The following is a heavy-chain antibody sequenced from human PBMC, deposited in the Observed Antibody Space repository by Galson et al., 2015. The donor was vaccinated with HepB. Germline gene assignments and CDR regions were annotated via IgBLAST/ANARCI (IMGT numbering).Heavy chain of an antibody. D-gene: IGHD3-10*01. CDR1: GFTFSDYY. CDR3: ARVRGRYGSGSSPPYFDY. V-gene: IGHV3-11*06. CDR2: ISSSSSYT. J-gene: IGHJ4*02. Sequence: SLRLSCAASGFTFSDYYMSWIRQAPGKGLEWVSYISSSSSYTNYADSVKGRFTISRDNAKNSLYLQMNSLRAEDTAVYYCARVRGRYGSGSSPPYFDYWGQGTLVTVSS.